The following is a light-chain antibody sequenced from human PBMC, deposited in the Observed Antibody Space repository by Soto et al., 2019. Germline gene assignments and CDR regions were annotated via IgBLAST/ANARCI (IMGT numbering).Light chain of an antibody. CDR2: GAS. CDR1: QAIRND. CDR3: LQDYTYPWT. Sequence: AIQMTQSPSSLSASVGDRVTITCRASQAIRNDLGWYQQKPGKAPNLLIFGASNLQAGVPVRFSASGSGTNFTLTISNLQHEDFASYYCLQDYTYPWTFGQGTKVDI. V-gene: IGKV1-6*01. J-gene: IGKJ1*01.